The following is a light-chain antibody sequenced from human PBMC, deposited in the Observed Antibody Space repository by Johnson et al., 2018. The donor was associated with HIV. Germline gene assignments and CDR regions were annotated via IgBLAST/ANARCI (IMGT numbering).Light chain of an antibody. CDR1: SSNIGNNY. CDR3: GTWDSSLSAWFYV. CDR2: DNN. V-gene: IGLV1-51*01. J-gene: IGLJ1*01. Sequence: QSVLTQPPSMSAAPGQQVTISCSGSSSNIGNNYVSWYQQFPGTAPKLLIYDNNKRPSGIPDRFSGSKSGTSATLGITGLQTGDEADYYCGTWDSSLSAWFYVFGTGTKVTVL.